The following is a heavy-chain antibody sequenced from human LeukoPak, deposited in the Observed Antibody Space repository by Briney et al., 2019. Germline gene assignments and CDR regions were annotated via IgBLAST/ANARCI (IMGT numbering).Heavy chain of an antibody. D-gene: IGHD1-7*01. CDR1: GGSISTYY. CDR2: VYYTGST. Sequence: PSETLSLTCTVSGGSISTYYWSWIRQPPGKGLEWIGYVYYTGSTTYNPSLESRVTISVDTSKNQFSLKLSSVTAADTAVYYCARERASGINYDYWGQGTLVTVSS. CDR3: ARERASGINYDY. V-gene: IGHV4-59*01. J-gene: IGHJ4*02.